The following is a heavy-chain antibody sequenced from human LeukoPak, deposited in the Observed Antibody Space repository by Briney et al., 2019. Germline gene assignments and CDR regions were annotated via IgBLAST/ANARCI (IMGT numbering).Heavy chain of an antibody. CDR3: GRDRVGGRGYSLDY. Sequence: PGRSLRLSCAPSGFTFSSYEMNWVRQAPGKGLEWVTYISSSGSTIYYADYVKGRFTVSRDNAKNSLYLQMNNLRAEDTALYYCGRDRVGGRGYSLDYLGQGTLVTVS. V-gene: IGHV3-48*03. CDR1: GFTFSSYE. D-gene: IGHD5-18*01. CDR2: ISSSGSTI. J-gene: IGHJ4*02.